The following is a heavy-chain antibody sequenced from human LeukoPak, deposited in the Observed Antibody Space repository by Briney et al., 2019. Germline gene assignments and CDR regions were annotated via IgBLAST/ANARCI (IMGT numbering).Heavy chain of an antibody. D-gene: IGHD3-22*01. CDR3: ATDSSGYSNWFDP. V-gene: IGHV1-2*02. J-gene: IGHJ5*02. Sequence: GASVKVSCKASGYTFTGYYMHWVRQAPGQGLEWMGWINPNSGGTNYAQKFQGRVTMTRDTSISTAYMELSRLRSDDTAVYYCATDSSGYSNWFDPWGQGTLVTVSS. CDR2: INPNSGGT. CDR1: GYTFTGYY.